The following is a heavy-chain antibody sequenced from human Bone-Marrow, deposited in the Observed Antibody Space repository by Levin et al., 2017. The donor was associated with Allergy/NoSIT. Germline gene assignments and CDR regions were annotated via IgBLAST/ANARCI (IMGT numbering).Heavy chain of an antibody. Sequence: PGGSLRLSCAASGFTFSSYGMQWVRQAPGKGLECVAFIWFDGSKKYYADSVRGRFTISRATSENTLYLQMNSLRAEDTAVYYCARAEYSYGFYYYGMDLWGQGTTVTVSS. CDR2: IWFDGSKK. J-gene: IGHJ6*02. V-gene: IGHV3-33*01. CDR3: ARAEYSYGFYYYGMDL. CDR1: GFTFSSYG. D-gene: IGHD5-18*01.